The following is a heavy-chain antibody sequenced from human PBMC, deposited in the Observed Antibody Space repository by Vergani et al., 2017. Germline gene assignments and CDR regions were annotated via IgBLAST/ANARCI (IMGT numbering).Heavy chain of an antibody. Sequence: EVQLLESGGGLVQPGGSRRLSCAGAGFTFDTYTMAYVRQAPGKGLEWVATISSGGGDIFYADSVKGRFTISRDNSNNTLFLQMNSLKDEDTAAYYCTTAWGLYYLHGEYFQYWGRGTLVSVSS. V-gene: IGHV3-23*01. CDR1: GFTFDTYT. D-gene: IGHD3-10*01. J-gene: IGHJ1*01. CDR2: ISSGGGDI. CDR3: TTAWGLYYLHGEYFQY.